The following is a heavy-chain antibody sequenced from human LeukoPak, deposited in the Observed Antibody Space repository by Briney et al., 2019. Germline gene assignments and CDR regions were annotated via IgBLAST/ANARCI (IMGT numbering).Heavy chain of an antibody. CDR1: GFTFSSYS. J-gene: IGHJ6*02. CDR2: ISSSSTI. CDR3: ARVNYGMDV. V-gene: IGHV3-48*04. Sequence: GGSLRLSCAASGFTFSSYSMNWVRQAPGKGLEWVSYISSSSTIYYADSVKGRFTISRDNAKNSLYLQMNSLRAEDTAVYYCARVNYGMDVWGQGTTVTVSS.